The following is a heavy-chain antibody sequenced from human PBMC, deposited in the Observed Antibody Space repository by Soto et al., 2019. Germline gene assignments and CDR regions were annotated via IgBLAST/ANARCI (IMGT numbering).Heavy chain of an antibody. CDR1: GYSFTSYW. D-gene: IGHD2-2*01. CDR2: IDPSDSYT. CDR3: ATAAELRRIGYCSSTSCARFAFDI. V-gene: IGHV5-10-1*01. Sequence: PGESLKISCKGSGYSFTSYWISWVRQMPGKGLEWMGRIDPSDSYTNYSPSFQGHVTISADKSISTAYLQWSSLKASDTALYYCATAAELRRIGYCSSTSCARFAFDIWGQGTMVTVSS. J-gene: IGHJ3*02.